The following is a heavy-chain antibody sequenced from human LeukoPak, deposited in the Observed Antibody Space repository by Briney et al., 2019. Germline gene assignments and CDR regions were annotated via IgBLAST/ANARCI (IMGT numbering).Heavy chain of an antibody. Sequence: ASVKVSCKASGYTFTGYYMHWVRQAPGQGLEWMGWINPNSGGTNYAQQFQGRVTMTRDTSISTAYMELGRLRSDDTAVYYCARDQTCSSTSCYAGYYYDCMDDWGQGTTVTVSS. CDR2: INPNSGGT. V-gene: IGHV1-2*02. CDR3: ARDQTCSSTSCYAGYYYDCMDD. CDR1: GYTFTGYY. J-gene: IGHJ6*02. D-gene: IGHD2-2*01.